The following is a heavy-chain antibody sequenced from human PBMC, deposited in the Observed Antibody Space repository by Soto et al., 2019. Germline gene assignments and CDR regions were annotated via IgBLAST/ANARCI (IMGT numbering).Heavy chain of an antibody. V-gene: IGHV3-74*01. D-gene: IGHD3-3*01. CDR1: GFTFSSYW. Sequence: EVQLVESGGGLVQPGGSLRLSCSASGFTFSSYWMHWVRQAPGKGLVWVSHISYDGSSTNYADSVKGRFTISRDNANKTLYLQMNSLRVEDTAVYYCASSEGRVLGWFHFDYWGQGTLATVSS. J-gene: IGHJ4*02. CDR3: ASSEGRVLGWFHFDY. CDR2: ISYDGSST.